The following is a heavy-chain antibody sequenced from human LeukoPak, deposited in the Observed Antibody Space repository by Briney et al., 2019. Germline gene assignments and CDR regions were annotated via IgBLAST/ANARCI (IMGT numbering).Heavy chain of an antibody. D-gene: IGHD5-24*01. CDR2: ISAYNGNT. Sequence: ASVKVSCKASGYTFTSYGISWVRQAPGQGLEWMGWISAYNGNTNYAQKLQGRVTMTTDTSTSTAYMELRSLRSDDTAVYYCARDRADRDGYNIAFRYWGQGTLVTVSS. CDR1: GYTFTSYG. V-gene: IGHV1-18*01. CDR3: ARDRADRDGYNIAFRY. J-gene: IGHJ4*02.